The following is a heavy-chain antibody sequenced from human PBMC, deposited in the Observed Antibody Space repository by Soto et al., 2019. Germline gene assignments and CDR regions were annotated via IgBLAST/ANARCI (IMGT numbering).Heavy chain of an antibody. CDR2: IYYSGST. J-gene: IGHJ6*02. CDR1: SASISSTNYT. V-gene: IGHV4-39*01. D-gene: IGHD2-2*01. Sequence: NPSEPLSLTCTVSSASISSTNYTWGWILHPPVKGLEWIGNIYYSGSTYYNPSLNSRVTVSVDTSKNQFSLKVTSVTAADTAVYYCARLHGYCISSSCHGHYAMDVWGQGTTVT. CDR3: ARLHGYCISSSCHGHYAMDV.